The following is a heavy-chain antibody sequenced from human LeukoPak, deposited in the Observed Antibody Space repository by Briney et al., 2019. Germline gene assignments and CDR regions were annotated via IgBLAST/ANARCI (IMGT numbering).Heavy chain of an antibody. CDR1: GGSISSYY. V-gene: IGHV4-59*12. J-gene: IGHJ4*02. CDR3: ARDLGMIVVAPYYFDY. Sequence: SETLSLTCTVSGGSISSYYWSWIRQPPGKGLEWIGYIYYSGSTNYNPSLKSRVTISVDTSKNQFSLKLSSVTAADTAVYYCARDLGMIVVAPYYFDYWGQGTLVTVSS. D-gene: IGHD3-22*01. CDR2: IYYSGST.